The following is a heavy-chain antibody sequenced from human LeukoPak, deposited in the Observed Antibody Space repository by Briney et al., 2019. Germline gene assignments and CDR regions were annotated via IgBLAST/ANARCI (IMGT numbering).Heavy chain of an antibody. CDR2: INHSGST. CDR3: AGPYRYGGYD. CDR1: GGSFSGYY. V-gene: IGHV4-34*01. D-gene: IGHD5-12*01. J-gene: IGHJ4*02. Sequence: SETLSLTCAVYGGSFSGYYWSWIRQPPGKGLEWIGEINHSGSTNYNPSLKSRVTISEDTSKNQFSLKLTSVTAADTAVYYCAGPYRYGGYDWGQGPLVTVSS.